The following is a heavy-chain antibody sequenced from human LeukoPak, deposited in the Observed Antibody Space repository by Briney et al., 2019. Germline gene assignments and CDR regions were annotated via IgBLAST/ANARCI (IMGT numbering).Heavy chain of an antibody. J-gene: IGHJ3*01. CDR3: ARGFCSGGTCYRITGTFDV. D-gene: IGHD2-15*01. CDR1: AFNFDDYG. V-gene: IGHV3-21*01. Sequence: GGSLRLSCAASAFNFDDYGMSWLRQSPGKGLEWVASISLAGTYIDYADSVKGRFTISRDNGNNSLFLEMTSLRADDTAVYYCARGFCSGGTCYRITGTFDVWGHGTMVSVSS. CDR2: ISLAGTYI.